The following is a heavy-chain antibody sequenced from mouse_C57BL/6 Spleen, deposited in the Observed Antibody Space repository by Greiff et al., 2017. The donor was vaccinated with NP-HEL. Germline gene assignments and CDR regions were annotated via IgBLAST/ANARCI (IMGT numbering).Heavy chain of an antibody. V-gene: IGHV1-82*01. D-gene: IGHD2-5*01. CDR1: GYAFSSSW. CDR2: IYPGDGDT. CDR3: ARHYSNYVAWLAY. Sequence: QVQLQQSGPELVKPGASVKISCKASGYAFSSSWMNWVKQRPGQGLEWIGRIYPGDGDTNYNGKFKGKATLTADKSSSTAYMQLSSLTSEDSAVYFCARHYSNYVAWLAYGGQGTLVTVSA. J-gene: IGHJ3*01.